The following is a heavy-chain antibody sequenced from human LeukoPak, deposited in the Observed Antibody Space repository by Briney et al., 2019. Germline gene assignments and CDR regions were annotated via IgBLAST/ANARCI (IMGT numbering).Heavy chain of an antibody. CDR3: AKDTSFWSGSRYFDY. CDR1: GFTFDDYA. Sequence: GGSLRLSCAASGFTFDDYAMHWVRQAPGKGLEWASDISWNSGSIDYADSVKGRFTISRDNAKNSLYLQMNSLRAEDTALYYCAKDTSFWSGSRYFDYWGRGTLVTVSS. V-gene: IGHV3-9*01. CDR2: ISWNSGSI. D-gene: IGHD3-3*01. J-gene: IGHJ4*02.